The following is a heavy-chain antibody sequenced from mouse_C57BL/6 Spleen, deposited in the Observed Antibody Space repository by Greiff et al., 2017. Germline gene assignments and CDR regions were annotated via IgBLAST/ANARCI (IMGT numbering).Heavy chain of an antibody. CDR2: ISSGSSTI. CDR3: ARHVWFAY. J-gene: IGHJ3*01. Sequence: EVKLEESGGGLVKPGGSLKLSCAASGFTFSDYGMHWVRQAPEKGLEWVAYISSGSSTIYYADTVKGRFTISRDNAKNTLFLQMTSLRSEDTAMYYCARHVWFAYWGQGTLVTVSA. V-gene: IGHV5-17*01. CDR1: GFTFSDYG.